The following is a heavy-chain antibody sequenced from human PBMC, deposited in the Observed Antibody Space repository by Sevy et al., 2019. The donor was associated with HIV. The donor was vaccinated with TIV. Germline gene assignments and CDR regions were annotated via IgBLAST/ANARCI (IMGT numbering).Heavy chain of an antibody. D-gene: IGHD5-12*01. CDR3: AKVGSGYITLDY. V-gene: IGHV3-30*18. CDR1: GFTFSSYG. CDR2: ISYDGSNK. J-gene: IGHJ4*02. Sequence: GGYLRLSCAASGFTFSSYGMHWVRQAPGKGLEWVAVISYDGSNKYYADSVKGRFTISRDNSKNTLYLQMNSLRTEETAVYYCAKVGSGYITLDYWGQGTLVTVSS.